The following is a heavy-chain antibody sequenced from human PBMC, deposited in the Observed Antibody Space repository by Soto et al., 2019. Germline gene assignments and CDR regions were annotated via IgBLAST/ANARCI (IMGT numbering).Heavy chain of an antibody. V-gene: IGHV3-7*03. CDR3: ARDSGYIAAPYYYYYGMDV. CDR2: IKQDGSEK. D-gene: IGHD6-13*01. Sequence: PGGSLRLSCAASGFTFSSYWMSWVRQAPGKGLEWVANIKQDGSEKYYVDSVKGRFTISRDNAKNSLYLQMNSLRAEDTAVYYCARDSGYIAAPYYYYYGMDVWGQGTTVTVSS. CDR1: GFTFSSYW. J-gene: IGHJ6*02.